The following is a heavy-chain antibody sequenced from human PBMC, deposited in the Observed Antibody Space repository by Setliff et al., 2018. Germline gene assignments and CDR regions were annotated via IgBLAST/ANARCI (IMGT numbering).Heavy chain of an antibody. D-gene: IGHD1-26*01. V-gene: IGHV1-18*01. CDR1: GLTFTTFS. Sequence: ASVKVSCKASGLTFTTFSISWVRQAPGQGLEWMGWITNYNGKTDYAQKFQDRVAMTTDTSTNTVYMELRSLRSDDTAVYFCVREYSGGGLTWGQGTMVTVSS. CDR2: ITNYNGKT. J-gene: IGHJ3*01. CDR3: VREYSGGGLT.